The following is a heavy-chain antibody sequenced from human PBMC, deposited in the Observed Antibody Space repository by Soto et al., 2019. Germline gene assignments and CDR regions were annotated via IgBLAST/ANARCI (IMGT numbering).Heavy chain of an antibody. CDR3: AGSIAVAGTGTGDY. J-gene: IGHJ4*02. Sequence: PVGSLRLSCAASGFTFSSYSMNWVRQAPGKGLEWVSSIISSSSYIYYADSVKGRFTISRDNAKNSLYLQMNSLRAEDTAVYYCAGSIAVAGTGTGDYWGQGTLVTVSS. D-gene: IGHD6-19*01. CDR1: GFTFSSYS. V-gene: IGHV3-21*01. CDR2: IISSSSYI.